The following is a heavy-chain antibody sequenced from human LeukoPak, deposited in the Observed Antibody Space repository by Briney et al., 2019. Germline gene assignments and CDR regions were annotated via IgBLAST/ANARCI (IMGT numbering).Heavy chain of an antibody. J-gene: IGHJ4*02. CDR1: GYSISSGFY. Sequence: SETLSLTCTVSGYSISSGFYWGWIRQPPGKGLEWIGSIYHRGSTNYNPSLKSRVIISVDTSKNQFSLELSSVTAADTAVYYCAREDRYCSGGSCYSWGQGTLVTVSS. V-gene: IGHV4-38-2*02. D-gene: IGHD2-15*01. CDR3: AREDRYCSGGSCYS. CDR2: IYHRGST.